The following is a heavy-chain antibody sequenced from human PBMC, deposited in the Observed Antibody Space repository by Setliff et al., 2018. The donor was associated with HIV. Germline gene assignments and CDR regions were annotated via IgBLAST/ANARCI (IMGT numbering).Heavy chain of an antibody. CDR3: ARGRNYDSSGYGDYYYYMDV. Sequence: ASVKVSCKTSGYTFTGYYVHWVRQAPGQGLEWMGMINPSDGSTRYAQKLQGRVTMTRDRSTSTAYMQLSSLRSDDTAVYYCARGRNYDSSGYGDYYYYMDVWGKGTTVTVSS. CDR1: GYTFTGYY. CDR2: INPSDGST. D-gene: IGHD3-22*01. J-gene: IGHJ6*03. V-gene: IGHV1-46*01.